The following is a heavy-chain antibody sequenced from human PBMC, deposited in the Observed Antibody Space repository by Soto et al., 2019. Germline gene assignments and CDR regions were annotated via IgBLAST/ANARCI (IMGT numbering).Heavy chain of an antibody. J-gene: IGHJ4*01. V-gene: IGHV3-30*18. D-gene: IGHD2-15*01. CDR2: ISYDGSSR. CDR1: GFTFSSYG. CDR3: AKDYCSGGSCHVDF. Sequence: GGSLRLSCAASGFTFSSYGMHWVRQAPGNGLEWVAVISYDGSSRYYADSVKGRFTISRENSKNTVYLQMNSLRSEDTAMYYCAKDYCSGGSCHVDFWARRTPVTVSS.